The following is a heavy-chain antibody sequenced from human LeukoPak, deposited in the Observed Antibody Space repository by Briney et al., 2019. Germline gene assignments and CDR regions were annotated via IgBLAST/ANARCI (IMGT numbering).Heavy chain of an antibody. V-gene: IGHV3-23*01. Sequence: GGSLRLSCAVSGFTFSSYAMSWVRQAPGKGLEWVSVISGSGSNTYYTDSVKGRFTISRDNSKNTLYLQMNSLRAEDTAVYYCARMYSSSSKGRNFDYWGQGTLVTVSS. CDR2: ISGSGSNT. CDR1: GFTFSSYA. J-gene: IGHJ4*02. CDR3: ARMYSSSSKGRNFDY. D-gene: IGHD6-6*01.